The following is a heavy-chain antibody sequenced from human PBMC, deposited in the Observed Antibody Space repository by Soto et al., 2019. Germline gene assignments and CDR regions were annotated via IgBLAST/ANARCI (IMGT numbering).Heavy chain of an antibody. D-gene: IGHD3-3*01. J-gene: IGHJ3*01. Sequence: QDQLVQSGAEVKKPGASVKVSCKASVFTSSGISWVRQAPAQRLEWMGWISTHNGNTIYAQKFQGRVIMTMDTSTTTVYMELRSLRPDDTAVYLCAREGILGLFDAYDLWGQGTMVTVSS. CDR2: ISTHNGNT. V-gene: IGHV1-18*04. CDR3: AREGILGLFDAYDL. CDR1: VFTSSG.